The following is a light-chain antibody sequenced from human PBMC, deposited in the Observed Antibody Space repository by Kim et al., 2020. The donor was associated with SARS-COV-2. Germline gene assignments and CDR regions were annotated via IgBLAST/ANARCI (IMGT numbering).Light chain of an antibody. V-gene: IGKV1-5*01. Sequence: ASVGDRLTITCRASQSISSWLAWYQQKPGKAPKLLIYDASSLESGVPSRFGGSGSGTEFTLTISSLQPDDFATYYCQQYNSYPWTFGQGTKVDIK. CDR3: QQYNSYPWT. J-gene: IGKJ1*01. CDR2: DAS. CDR1: QSISSW.